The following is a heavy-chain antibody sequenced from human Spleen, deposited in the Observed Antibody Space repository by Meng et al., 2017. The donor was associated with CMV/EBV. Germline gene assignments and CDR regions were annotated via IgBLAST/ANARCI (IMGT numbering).Heavy chain of an antibody. CDR1: GFTFSSYG. CDR2: VQFDGRNK. V-gene: IGHV3-30*02. CDR3: ARALSGYSYGFYYYYGMDV. J-gene: IGHJ6*02. Sequence: GESLKISCAASGFTFSSYGMHWVRQAPGRGLDWVAFVQFDGRNKYYADSVKGRFTISRDNSKNTLYLQMNSLRVEDTAVYYCARALSGYSYGFYYYYGMDVWGQGTTVTVSS. D-gene: IGHD5-18*01.